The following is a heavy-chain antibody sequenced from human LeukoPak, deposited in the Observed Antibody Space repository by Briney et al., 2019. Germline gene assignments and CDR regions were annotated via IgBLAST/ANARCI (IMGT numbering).Heavy chain of an antibody. CDR1: GITLSNYG. D-gene: IGHD3-10*01. CDR3: ARRGVVIRAVILLAFHNEAHYFDY. Sequence: PGGSLRLSCVVSGITLSNYGMSWIRQAPGKGLEWVAHIRERAGGTNYADSVKGRFTLSRDNSKNTLYLQMHRMRAEDTAVYFCARRGVVIRAVILLAFHNEAHYFDYWGRGTLVTVSS. CDR2: IRERAGGT. V-gene: IGHV3-23*01. J-gene: IGHJ4*02.